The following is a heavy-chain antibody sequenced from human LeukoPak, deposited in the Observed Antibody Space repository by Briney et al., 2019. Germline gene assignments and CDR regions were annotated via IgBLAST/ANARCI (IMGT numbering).Heavy chain of an antibody. CDR1: GFTVSSNY. J-gene: IGHJ6*02. Sequence: PGGSLRLSCAASGFTVSSNYMSWVRQAPGKGLEWVSVIYSGGSTYYADSVKGRFTISRHNSKNTLYLQMNSLRAEDTAVYYCARVGGLGRDSSGYFGYYGMDVWGQGTTVTVSS. D-gene: IGHD3-22*01. CDR3: ARVGGLGRDSSGYFGYYGMDV. V-gene: IGHV3-53*04. CDR2: IYSGGST.